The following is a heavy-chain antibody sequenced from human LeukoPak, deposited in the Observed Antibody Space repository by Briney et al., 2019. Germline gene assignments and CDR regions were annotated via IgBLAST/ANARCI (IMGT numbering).Heavy chain of an antibody. J-gene: IGHJ4*02. V-gene: IGHV3-48*01. CDR3: AGGPYDFWSGYYTIDY. Sequence: GGSPRLSCAASGFTFSSYSMNWVRQAPGKGLEWVSYISSSSSTIYYADSVKGRFTISRDNAKNSLYLQMNSLRAEDTAVYYCAGGPYDFWSGYYTIDYWGQGTLVTVSS. CDR1: GFTFSSYS. CDR2: ISSSSSTI. D-gene: IGHD3-3*01.